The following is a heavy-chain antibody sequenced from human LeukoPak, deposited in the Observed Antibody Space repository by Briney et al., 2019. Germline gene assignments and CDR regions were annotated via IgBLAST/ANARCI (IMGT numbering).Heavy chain of an antibody. D-gene: IGHD6-13*01. CDR1: GGSISSSSYY. CDR3: ARDREQQLVRFYNAFDI. CDR2: IYHSGST. V-gene: IGHV4-39*07. Sequence: SETLSLTCTVSGGSISSSSYYWGWIRQPPGKGLEWIGSIYHSGSTYYNPSLKSRVTISVDTSKNQFSLKLSSVTAADTAVYYCARDREQQLVRFYNAFDIWGQGTMVTVSS. J-gene: IGHJ3*02.